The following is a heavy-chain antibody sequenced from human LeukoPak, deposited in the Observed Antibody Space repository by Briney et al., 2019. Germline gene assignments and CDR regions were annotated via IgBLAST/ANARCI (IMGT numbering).Heavy chain of an antibody. Sequence: KPSETLSLTCTVSGGSISSYYWSWIRQPPGKGQEWIGYIYYSGSTNYNPSLNSRVTISVDTSKNQFSLKLSSVTAADMAVYYCARVTMVRGLLSRLYRIDWFDPWGQGTLVTVSS. CDR1: GGSISSYY. V-gene: IGHV4-59*01. CDR3: ARVTMVRGLLSRLYRIDWFDP. D-gene: IGHD3-10*01. J-gene: IGHJ5*02. CDR2: IYYSGST.